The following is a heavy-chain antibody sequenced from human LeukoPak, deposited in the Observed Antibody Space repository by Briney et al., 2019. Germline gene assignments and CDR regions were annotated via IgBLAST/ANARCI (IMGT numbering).Heavy chain of an antibody. J-gene: IGHJ4*02. V-gene: IGHV4-4*07. Sequence: PSETLSLTCTVSGGSITTDSWGWIRQPAGKGLEWIGRIYTSGNTNYNPALRSRVTILVDKSKNQFSLNLRSMTAADTAVYYCAGGSFDFWSGYYPYWGQGTLVTVSA. CDR1: GGSITTDS. D-gene: IGHD3-3*01. CDR2: IYTSGNT. CDR3: AGGSFDFWSGYYPY.